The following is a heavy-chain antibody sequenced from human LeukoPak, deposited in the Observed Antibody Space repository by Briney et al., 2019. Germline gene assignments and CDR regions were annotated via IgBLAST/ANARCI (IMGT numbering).Heavy chain of an antibody. CDR2: ISFDGGNT. Sequence: GGSLRLSCAVSGFTFSSYGMHWVRQAPGKGLEWVAVISFDGGNTQYADSVKGRFTISRDNSKNTLSLQMNSLRAEDTAVYYCAKEDYGYYYYGLDVWGQGTTVTVSS. CDR3: AKEDYGYYYYGLDV. V-gene: IGHV3-30*18. CDR1: GFTFSSYG. D-gene: IGHD4-17*01. J-gene: IGHJ6*02.